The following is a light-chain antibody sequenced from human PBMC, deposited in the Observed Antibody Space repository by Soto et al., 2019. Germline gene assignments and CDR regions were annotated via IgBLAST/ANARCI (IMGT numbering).Light chain of an antibody. V-gene: IGKV4-1*01. CDR1: QSVLYSSNNKNY. CDR2: WAS. J-gene: IGKJ1*01. Sequence: DIVMTQSPDSLAVSLGERATINCKSSQSVLYSSNNKNYLAWYQQKPGQPPKLLIYWASTRESGVPDRFSGSGSGTDFTLTISSLQADDVAVYYCQQYYSSSSWTFGQGTKVDIK. CDR3: QQYYSSSSWT.